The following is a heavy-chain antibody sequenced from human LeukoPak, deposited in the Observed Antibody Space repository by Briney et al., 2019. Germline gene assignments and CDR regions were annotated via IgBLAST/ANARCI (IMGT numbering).Heavy chain of an antibody. D-gene: IGHD6-19*01. V-gene: IGHV3-23*01. CDR1: GFTFSSYA. J-gene: IGHJ4*02. CDR3: AKDWGVTVAGTFDY. CDR2: ISGSGGST. Sequence: GGSLRLSCAASGFTFSSYAMSWVRQAPGKGLEWVSAISGSGGSTYYADSVKGRFTISRDNSKNTPYLQMNSLRAEDTAVYYCAKDWGVTVAGTFDYWGQGTLVTVSS.